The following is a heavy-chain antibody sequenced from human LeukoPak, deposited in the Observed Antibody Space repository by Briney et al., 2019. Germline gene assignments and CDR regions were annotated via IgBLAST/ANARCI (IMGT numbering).Heavy chain of an antibody. D-gene: IGHD3-22*01. Sequence: KPSETLSLTCAVYGGSFSGHYWSWIRQPPGKGLEWIGEINHSGSTDYNPSLKSRVTISVDTSKNQFPLKVGSVTAADTAVYYCARVIEGYYDSSAQYGGYFDYWGQGTLVTVSS. V-gene: IGHV4-34*01. CDR3: ARVIEGYYDSSAQYGGYFDY. J-gene: IGHJ4*02. CDR1: GGSFSGHY. CDR2: INHSGST.